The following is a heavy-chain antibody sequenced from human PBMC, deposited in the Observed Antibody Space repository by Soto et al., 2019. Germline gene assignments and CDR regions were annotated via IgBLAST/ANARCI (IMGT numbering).Heavy chain of an antibody. CDR3: ARGHVGKAAAGNFDY. V-gene: IGHV4-34*01. CDR2: INHSGST. Sequence: ETLSLTCAVYGGSFSGYYWSWIRQPPGKGLEWIGEINHSGSTNYNPSLKSRVTISVDTSKNQFSLKLSSVTAADTAVYYCARGHVGKAAAGNFDYWGQGTLVTVSS. CDR1: GGSFSGYY. D-gene: IGHD6-13*01. J-gene: IGHJ4*02.